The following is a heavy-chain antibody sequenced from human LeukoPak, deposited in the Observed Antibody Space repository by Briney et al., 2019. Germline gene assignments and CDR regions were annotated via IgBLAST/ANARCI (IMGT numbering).Heavy chain of an antibody. J-gene: IGHJ4*02. D-gene: IGHD3-10*01. Sequence: AGGSLRLSCAASGFTFSSYAMSWVRQAPGKGLEWVSAISGSGGSTYYADSVKGRFTISRDNSKNTLYLQMNSLRAEDTAVYYCAKSVGFGEFTPDYWGQGTLVTVSS. CDR1: GFTFSSYA. CDR2: ISGSGGST. CDR3: AKSVGFGEFTPDY. V-gene: IGHV3-23*01.